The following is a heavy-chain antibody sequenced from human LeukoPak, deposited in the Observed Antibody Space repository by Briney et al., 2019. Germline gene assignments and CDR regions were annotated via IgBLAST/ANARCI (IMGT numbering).Heavy chain of an antibody. V-gene: IGHV3-30*03. D-gene: IGHD2-15*01. J-gene: IGHJ4*02. CDR3: AGGLLGCRRGSCYPTDY. CDR1: GFTFSSYG. Sequence: GGSLRLSCAASGFTFSSYGMHWVRQAPGKGLEWVAVISDDGSNEYYVDSVKGRFTISRDNSKNTLYLQMNSLRAEDTAVYYCAGGLLGCRRGSCYPTDYWGQGTPVTVSS. CDR2: ISDDGSNE.